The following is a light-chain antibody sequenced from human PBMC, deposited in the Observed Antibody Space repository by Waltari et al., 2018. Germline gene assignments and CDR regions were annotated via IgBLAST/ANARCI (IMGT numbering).Light chain of an antibody. V-gene: IGLV2-14*03. Sequence: QSALTQPASVSGSPGQSITISCTGTSSDIGGYNYVSWYQQHPGKAPKLIMYDVSNRPSGVSDRFSGSKSGNTASLTSSGLQAEDEADYYCCSFTSSYSWVFGGGTKLNVL. CDR2: DVS. CDR3: CSFTSSYSWV. CDR1: SSDIGGYNY. J-gene: IGLJ3*02.